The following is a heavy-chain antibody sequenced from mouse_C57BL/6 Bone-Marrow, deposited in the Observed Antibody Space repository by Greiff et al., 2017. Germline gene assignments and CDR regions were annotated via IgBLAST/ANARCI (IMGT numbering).Heavy chain of an antibody. Sequence: VQLQQSGAELVKPGASVTISCKASGYAFSSYWMNWVKQRPGTGLEWIGQIYPGAGDTNYNGQFKGKATLTADKSSSTAYMQRSSLTSEDSAVYFCAGYNPYWYFDVWGTGTTVTVSS. CDR3: AGYNPYWYFDV. V-gene: IGHV1-80*01. CDR2: IYPGAGDT. J-gene: IGHJ1*03. D-gene: IGHD3-1*01. CDR1: GYAFSSYW.